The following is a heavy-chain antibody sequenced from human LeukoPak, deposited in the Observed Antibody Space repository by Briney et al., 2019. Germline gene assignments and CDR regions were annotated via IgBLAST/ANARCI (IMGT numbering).Heavy chain of an antibody. CDR3: AKDTVDTAMVLDY. CDR1: GFTFSSYS. CDR2: ISSSSSYI. V-gene: IGHV3-21*04. Sequence: GGSLRLSCAASGFTFSSYSMNWVRQAPGKGLEWVSSISSSSSYIYYADSVKGRFTISRDNAKNSLYLQMNSLRAEDTALYYCAKDTVDTAMVLDYWGQGTLVTVSS. J-gene: IGHJ4*02. D-gene: IGHD5-18*01.